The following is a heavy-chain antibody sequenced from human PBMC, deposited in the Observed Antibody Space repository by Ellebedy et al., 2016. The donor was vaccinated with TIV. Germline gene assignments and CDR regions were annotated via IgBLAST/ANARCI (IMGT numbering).Heavy chain of an antibody. CDR3: ARDTRSGLVAD. CDR1: GGSIRSYY. V-gene: IGHV4-59*01. D-gene: IGHD2-15*01. CDR2: IYYSGST. Sequence: SETLSLTCTVSGGSIRSYYWSCIRQPPGKGLEWIGYIYYSGSTNYNPSLKSRVTISVDTSKNQFSLKLSSVTAADTAVYYCARDTRSGLVADWGQGTLVTVSS. J-gene: IGHJ4*02.